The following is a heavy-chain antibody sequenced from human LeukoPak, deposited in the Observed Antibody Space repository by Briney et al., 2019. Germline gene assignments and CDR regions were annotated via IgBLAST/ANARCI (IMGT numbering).Heavy chain of an antibody. Sequence: ASVKVSCKASGYTFTDYFMHWVRQAPGQGLEWMGWINPNSGGTNYAQKLQGRVTMTTDTSTSTAYMELRSLRSDDTAVYYCARAHIVVVPAANGVFAFDIWGQGTMVTVSS. J-gene: IGHJ3*02. CDR2: INPNSGGT. V-gene: IGHV1-2*02. D-gene: IGHD2-2*01. CDR1: GYTFTDYF. CDR3: ARAHIVVVPAANGVFAFDI.